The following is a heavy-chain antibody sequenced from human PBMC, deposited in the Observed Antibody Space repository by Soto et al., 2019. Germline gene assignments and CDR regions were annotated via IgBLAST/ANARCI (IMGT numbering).Heavy chain of an antibody. V-gene: IGHV4-30-2*01. CDR1: GGSISSGGCS. CDR2: IYHSGST. J-gene: IGHJ5*02. CDR3: ARDVKRDSCSGGSCYRSETFDP. Sequence: PSETLSLTCAVSGGSISSGGCSWSWIRQPPGKGLEWIGYIYHSGSTYYNPSLKSRVTISVDRSKNQFSLKLSSVTAADTAVYYCARDVKRDSCSGGSCYRSETFDPWGQGILVTVPQ. D-gene: IGHD2-15*01.